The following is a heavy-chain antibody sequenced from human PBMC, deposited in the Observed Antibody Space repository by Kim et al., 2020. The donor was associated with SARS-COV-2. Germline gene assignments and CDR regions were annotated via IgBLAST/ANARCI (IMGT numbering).Heavy chain of an antibody. V-gene: IGHV4-59*01. Sequence: SETLSLTCTVSGGSISTYYWSWIRQTPGKGLECIGYASYGGSTYYNPSPKSRVTISVDKSKNQISLKLISVIAADTAVYYCWGGGNSGSDFDLWVRGTL. CDR3: WGGGNSGSDFDL. J-gene: IGHJ2*01. D-gene: IGHD2-21*02. CDR1: GGSISTYY. CDR2: ASYGGST.